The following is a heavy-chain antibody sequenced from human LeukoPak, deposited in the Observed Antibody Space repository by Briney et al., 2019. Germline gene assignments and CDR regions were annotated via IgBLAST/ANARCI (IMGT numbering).Heavy chain of an antibody. D-gene: IGHD3-10*01. CDR1: GYTFTGCY. CDR2: INPNSGNT. CDR3: ARDGAVRGVIIDY. Sequence: ASVTVSCKASGYTFTGCYMHWVRQAPGQGLEWMGWINPNSGNTNYAQKFQGWVTITRDTSISTAYMELSRLRSDDTAVYYCARDGAVRGVIIDYWGQGTLVTVSS. V-gene: IGHV1-2*04. J-gene: IGHJ4*02.